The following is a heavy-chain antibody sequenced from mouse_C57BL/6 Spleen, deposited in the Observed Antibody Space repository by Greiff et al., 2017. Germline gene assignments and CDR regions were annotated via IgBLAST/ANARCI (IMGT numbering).Heavy chain of an antibody. CDR1: GYTFTDYE. J-gene: IGHJ4*01. D-gene: IGHD2-4*01. Sequence: QVQLQQSGAELVRPGASVTLSCKASGYTFTDYEMHWVKQTPVHGLEWIGAIDPETGGTAYNQKFKGKAILTADKSSSTAYMELRSLTSEDSAVYYCTRSDYDYAMDYWGKGTSVTVSS. V-gene: IGHV1-15*01. CDR2: IDPETGGT. CDR3: TRSDYDYAMDY.